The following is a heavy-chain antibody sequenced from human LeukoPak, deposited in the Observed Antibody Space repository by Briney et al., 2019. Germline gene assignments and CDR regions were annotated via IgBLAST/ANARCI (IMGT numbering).Heavy chain of an antibody. J-gene: IGHJ5*02. D-gene: IGHD3-22*01. CDR1: GYTFTSCA. V-gene: IGHV1-3*01. Sequence: ASVNVSCKASGYTFTSCAMHWVRQAPGQRLEWMGWINAGDGNTKYSQKFQGRVTITRDTSASTAYMELTSLRSEDTAVYYCARSTGYYDSSVPYNWFDPWGQGTLVTVSS. CDR3: ARSTGYYDSSVPYNWFDP. CDR2: INAGDGNT.